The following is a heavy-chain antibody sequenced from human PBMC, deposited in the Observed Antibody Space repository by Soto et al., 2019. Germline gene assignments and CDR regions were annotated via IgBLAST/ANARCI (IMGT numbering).Heavy chain of an antibody. Sequence: GGSLRLSCAASGFTFSSYWMHWVRQAPGKGLVWVSRINSDGSSTSYADSVKGRFTISRDNAKNTLYLQMNSLRAEDTAVYYCAKELSFSSGWTEFDYWGQGTLVTVSS. CDR3: AKELSFSSGWTEFDY. CDR1: GFTFSSYW. V-gene: IGHV3-74*01. CDR2: INSDGSST. D-gene: IGHD6-19*01. J-gene: IGHJ4*02.